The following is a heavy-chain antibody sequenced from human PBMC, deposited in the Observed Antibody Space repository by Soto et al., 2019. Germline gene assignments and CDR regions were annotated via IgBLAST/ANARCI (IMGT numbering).Heavy chain of an antibody. CDR2: ISYDGSDK. J-gene: IGHJ4*02. Sequence: QVQLVESGGGVVQPGRSLRLSCAASGFPFTSYGMHWVREGPDKGLEWVAIISYDGSDKYYADSVKGRFTISRDNSKNTLYPHINSLRPEDTALYYCVGGQYYFDYRGQGTLVIVSS. V-gene: IGHV3-30*03. D-gene: IGHD3-10*01. CDR1: GFPFTSYG. CDR3: VGGQYYFDY.